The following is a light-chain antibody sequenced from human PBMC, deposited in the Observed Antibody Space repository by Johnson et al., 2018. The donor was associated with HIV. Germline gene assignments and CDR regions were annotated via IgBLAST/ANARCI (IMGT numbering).Light chain of an antibody. CDR1: SSNIGNNY. CDR3: GTWDSSLSAYA. J-gene: IGLJ1*01. V-gene: IGLV1-51*02. CDR2: ENN. Sequence: QSVLTQPPSVSAAPGQKVTISCSGSSSNIGNNYVSWYQQLPGTAPKLLIYENNKRPSGIPDRFSGSKSGTSATLGITGLQTGDEADYYCGTWDSSLSAYAFGTGTKVTF.